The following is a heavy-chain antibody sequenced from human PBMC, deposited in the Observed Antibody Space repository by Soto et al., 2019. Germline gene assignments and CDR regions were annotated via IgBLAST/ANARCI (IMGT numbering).Heavy chain of an antibody. Sequence: GGSLRLSCAASGFIFSDHYMTWIRQAPGKGLEWLSCSSNRDRSTYYADSVKDRFVVSKDNAKNLVYLQMNSLRAEDTAVYFCARAWKIEKFGVISMSKGLDVWGQGTTVTVSS. CDR2: SSNRDRST. J-gene: IGHJ6*02. D-gene: IGHD3-3*01. CDR1: GFIFSDHY. V-gene: IGHV3-11*01. CDR3: ARAWKIEKFGVISMSKGLDV.